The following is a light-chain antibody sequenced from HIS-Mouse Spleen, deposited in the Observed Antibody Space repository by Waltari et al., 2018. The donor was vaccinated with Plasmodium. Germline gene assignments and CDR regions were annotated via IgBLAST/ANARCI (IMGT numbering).Light chain of an antibody. CDR3: QAWDSSTGV. J-gene: IGLJ1*01. CDR1: KLGDKY. CDR2: KDS. V-gene: IGLV3-1*01. Sequence: SYELTQPPSVSVSPGQTASITCSGDKLGDKYACWYQQKPGQSPVLGIYKDSKRPSGNTATLTISGTQAMDEADYYCQAWDSSTGVFGTGTKVTVL.